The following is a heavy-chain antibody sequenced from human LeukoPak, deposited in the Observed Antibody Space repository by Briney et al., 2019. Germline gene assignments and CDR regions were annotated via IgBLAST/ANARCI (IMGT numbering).Heavy chain of an antibody. CDR3: ARDRDYYGSGSLGYFDS. CDR2: IYYSGSA. J-gene: IGHJ4*02. CDR1: GGSTGSLDYY. V-gene: IGHV4-31*03. Sequence: PSETLSLTCTVSGGSTGSLDYYWSWIRHHPGKGLEWIGYIYYSGSAHYNPSLKSRVAMAVDTSKNQFSLRLSSVTAADTAVYYCARDRDYYGSGSLGYFDSWGQGTLVTVSS. D-gene: IGHD3-10*01.